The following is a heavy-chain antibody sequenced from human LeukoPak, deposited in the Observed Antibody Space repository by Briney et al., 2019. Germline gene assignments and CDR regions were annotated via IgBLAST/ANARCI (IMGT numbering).Heavy chain of an antibody. CDR2: ISGSGGST. CDR1: GFTFSSYA. V-gene: IGHV3-23*01. D-gene: IGHD6-19*01. J-gene: IGHJ4*02. CDR3: AKPPARDSGWYYFDY. Sequence: QAGGSLRLSCAASGFTFSSYAMSWVRQAPGKGLEWVSAISGSGGSTYYADSVKGRFTISRDNSKNTLYLQMNSLRAEDTAVYYYAKPPARDSGWYYFDYWGQGTLVTVSS.